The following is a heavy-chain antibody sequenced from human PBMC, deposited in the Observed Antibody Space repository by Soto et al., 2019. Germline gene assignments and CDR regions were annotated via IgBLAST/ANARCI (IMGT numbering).Heavy chain of an antibody. D-gene: IGHD3-16*01. CDR1: GYTFTGYA. CDR3: ARGSFRGVIDY. V-gene: IGHV1-3*01. CDR2: INAGNGNT. J-gene: IGHJ4*02. Sequence: ASVKVACKASGYTFTGYARHWVRQAPGQRLEWMGWINAGNGNTKYSQKFQGRVTITRDTSASTAYMELSSLRSEDTAVYYCARGSFRGVIDYWGQGTLVTVSS.